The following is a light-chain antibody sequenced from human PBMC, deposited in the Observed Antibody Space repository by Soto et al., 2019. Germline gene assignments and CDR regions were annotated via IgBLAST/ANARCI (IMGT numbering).Light chain of an antibody. J-gene: IGLJ3*02. CDR2: DVT. V-gene: IGLV2-14*03. CDR3: SSYRSSSAIVV. Sequence: QSALTQPASVSGSPGQSITISYTGNSSDIGGYNYVSWYQQHPGKAPKLMIYDVTNRPSGVSNRFSGSKSGNTASLTISGLQAEDEAEYYCSSYRSSSAIVVFGGGTKLTVL. CDR1: SSDIGGYNY.